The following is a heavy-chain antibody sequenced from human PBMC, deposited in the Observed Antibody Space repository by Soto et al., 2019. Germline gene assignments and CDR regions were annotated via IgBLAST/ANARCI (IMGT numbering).Heavy chain of an antibody. D-gene: IGHD4-17*01. CDR2: TNPVNGNT. CDR3: ARGARSVTTFYFDL. V-gene: IGHV1-3*01. Sequence: QVQVVQSGAEVKKPWASGKVSCKASGYTFTSYALHWVRQATGQSLEWMGWTNPVNGNTKNSQKLQGTVTIAGDTFASTAYMQPSSLRSEVTAVYYFARGARSVTTFYFDLGGSGTLVTVSS. J-gene: IGHJ2*01. CDR1: GYTFTSYA.